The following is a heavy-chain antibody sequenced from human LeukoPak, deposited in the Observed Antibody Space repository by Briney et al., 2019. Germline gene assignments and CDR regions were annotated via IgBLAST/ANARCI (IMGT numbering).Heavy chain of an antibody. V-gene: IGHV3-23*01. J-gene: IGHJ4*02. CDR3: ARYIAVAEAFDY. Sequence: PGGSLRLSCAASGFTFSSYAMSWVRQAPGKGLEWVSAISGSGGSTYYADSVKGRFTISRDNSKNTLYLRMNSLRAEDTAVYYCARYIAVAEAFDYWGQGTLVTVSS. CDR2: ISGSGGST. D-gene: IGHD6-19*01. CDR1: GFTFSSYA.